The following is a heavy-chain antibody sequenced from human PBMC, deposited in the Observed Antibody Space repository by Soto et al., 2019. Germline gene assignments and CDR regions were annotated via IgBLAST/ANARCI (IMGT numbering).Heavy chain of an antibody. J-gene: IGHJ6*02. CDR1: GGTFSSYA. V-gene: IGHV1-69*13. CDR2: IIPIFGTA. Sequence: SVKVSCKASGGTFSSYAISWVRQAPGQGLEWMGGIIPIFGTANYAQKFQGRVTITADESTSTAYMELSSLRSEDTAVYYCARDMVTIFGVVIIPRPLGMDVWGQGTTVTVSS. D-gene: IGHD3-3*01. CDR3: ARDMVTIFGVVIIPRPLGMDV.